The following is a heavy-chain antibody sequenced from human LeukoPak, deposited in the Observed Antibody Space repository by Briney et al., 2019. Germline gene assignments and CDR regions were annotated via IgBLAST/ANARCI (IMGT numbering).Heavy chain of an antibody. CDR1: GGSISSGSYY. CDR2: IYYSGST. Sequence: PSETLSLTCTVSGGSISSGSYYWSWIRQPPGKGLEWIGYIYYSGSTNYNPSLKSRVTISVDTSKNQFSLKLSSVTAADTAVYYCARGWQLLYGMDVWGQGTTVTVSS. D-gene: IGHD2-15*01. V-gene: IGHV4-61*01. CDR3: ARGWQLLYGMDV. J-gene: IGHJ6*02.